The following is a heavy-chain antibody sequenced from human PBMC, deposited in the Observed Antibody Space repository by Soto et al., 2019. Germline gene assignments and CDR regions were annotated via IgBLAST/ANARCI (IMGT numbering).Heavy chain of an antibody. D-gene: IGHD3-22*01. CDR3: AAYYYDSGGYSLDH. CDR1: GGTFRSSA. CDR2: TVVGSGNR. J-gene: IGHJ1*01. Sequence: GASVKVSCKASGGTFRSSAVQWVRQARGQRLEWIGWTVVGSGNRNYAQKFQERVTFPRDMSTSTAYMELSSLRSEDTAVYYCAAYYYDSGGYSLDHWGQGTLVTVSS. V-gene: IGHV1-58*01.